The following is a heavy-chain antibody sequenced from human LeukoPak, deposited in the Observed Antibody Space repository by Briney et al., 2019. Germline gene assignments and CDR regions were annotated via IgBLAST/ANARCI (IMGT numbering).Heavy chain of an antibody. CDR3: AKAGNFGVVITNYFDY. J-gene: IGHJ4*02. V-gene: IGHV3-33*06. CDR1: GFTFSSYG. CDR2: IWYDGSNK. Sequence: GRSLRLSCAASGFTFSSYGMHWVRQAPGKGLEWVAVIWYDGSNKYYADSAKGRFTISRDNSKNTLYLQMNSLRAEDTAVYYCAKAGNFGVVITNYFDYWGQGTLVTVSS. D-gene: IGHD3-3*01.